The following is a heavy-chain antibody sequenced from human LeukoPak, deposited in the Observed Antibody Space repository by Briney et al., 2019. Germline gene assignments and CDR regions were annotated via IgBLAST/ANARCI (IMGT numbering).Heavy chain of an antibody. CDR3: AKGFGYDTDSDY. CDR1: GFTFSTYV. D-gene: IGHD5-18*01. J-gene: IGHJ4*02. CDR2: ISGSGDNT. V-gene: IGHV3-23*01. Sequence: GGSLRLSCAASGFTFSTYVMSWVRQAPGKGLEWVSGISGSGDNTYYADSVKGRFTVSRDNSKNTLYLQMNSLRAEDTAIYYCAKGFGYDTDSDYWGQGSLVTVSS.